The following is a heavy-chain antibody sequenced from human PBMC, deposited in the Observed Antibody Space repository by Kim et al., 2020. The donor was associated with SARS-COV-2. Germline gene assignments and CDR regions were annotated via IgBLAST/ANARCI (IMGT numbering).Heavy chain of an antibody. D-gene: IGHD4-4*01. V-gene: IGHV4-59*13. Sequence: SETLSLTCIVSGGSISSYYWNWIRQPPGKGLEWIGYIYCSGSTNYNPSLKSRVTISIDTSKNQFSLKLNSVTTADTAVYYCARETDYTDAFDIWGQGPMV. J-gene: IGHJ3*02. CDR1: GGSISSYY. CDR3: ARETDYTDAFDI. CDR2: IYCSGST.